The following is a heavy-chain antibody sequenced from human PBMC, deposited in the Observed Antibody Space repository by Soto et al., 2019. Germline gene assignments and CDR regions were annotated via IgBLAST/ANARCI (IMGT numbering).Heavy chain of an antibody. Sequence: QVQLVQSGAEVKKPGASVKVSCKASGGTFRNLAINWVRQAPGQGLEWMGGFIPIIGGGINAQKFKARVTITTDATTSTAYMVLSSLKSEDTAMYFCARLSVSHSNAFDFWGQGTMVTVSS. J-gene: IGHJ3*01. D-gene: IGHD2-15*01. CDR1: GGTFRNLA. CDR2: FIPIIGGG. V-gene: IGHV1-69*01. CDR3: ARLSVSHSNAFDF.